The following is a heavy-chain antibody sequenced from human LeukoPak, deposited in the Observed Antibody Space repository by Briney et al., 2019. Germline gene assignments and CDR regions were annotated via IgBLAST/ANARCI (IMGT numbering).Heavy chain of an antibody. D-gene: IGHD6-6*01. Sequence: GASVKVSCKASGYTFTSYGISWVRQAPGQGLEWMGWISAYNGNTNYAQRVQGRVTMTTDKSTSTAYMELRSLRSDDTAVYYCARRTYSSSSSIFDYWGQGTLVTVPS. CDR2: ISAYNGNT. CDR3: ARRTYSSSSSIFDY. V-gene: IGHV1-18*01. J-gene: IGHJ4*02. CDR1: GYTFTSYG.